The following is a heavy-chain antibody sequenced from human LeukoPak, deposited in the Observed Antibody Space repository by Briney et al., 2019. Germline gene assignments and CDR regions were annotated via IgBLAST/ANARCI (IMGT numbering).Heavy chain of an antibody. V-gene: IGHV4-38-2*02. CDR3: AYSSGWYYFDY. D-gene: IGHD6-19*01. Sequence: SETLSLTCTVSGYAISSGYYWGWIRQPPGKGLEWIGSIYHSGSTYYNPSLKSRVTISVDTSKNQFSLKLSSVTAADTAVYYCAYSSGWYYFDYWGQGTLVTVSS. CDR2: IYHSGST. CDR1: GYAISSGYY. J-gene: IGHJ4*02.